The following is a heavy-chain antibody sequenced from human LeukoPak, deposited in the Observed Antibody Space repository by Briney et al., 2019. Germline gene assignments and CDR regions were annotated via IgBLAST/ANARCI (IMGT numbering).Heavy chain of an antibody. CDR3: ARDLGGYSGYNPGVFDY. J-gene: IGHJ4*02. V-gene: IGHV4-59*01. CDR2: IYYSGST. D-gene: IGHD5-12*01. CDR1: GGSISSYY. Sequence: SETLSLTCTVSGGSISSYYWSWIRQPPGKGLEWIGYIYYSGSTNCNPSLKSRVTISVDTSKNQFSLKLSSVTAADTAVYYCARDLGGYSGYNPGVFDYWGQGTLVTVSS.